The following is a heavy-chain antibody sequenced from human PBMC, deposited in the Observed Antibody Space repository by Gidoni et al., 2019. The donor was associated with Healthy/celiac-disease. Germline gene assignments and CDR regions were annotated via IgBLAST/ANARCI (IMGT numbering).Heavy chain of an antibody. CDR2: IYYSGST. Sequence: QVQLQESGPGLVKPSETLSLTCTVSGGSISSSYWSWIRQPPGKGLEWIGYIYYSGSTNYNPSLKSRVTIAVDTSKNQFSLKLSSVTAADTAVYYCARWTTVTLSFDYWGQGTLVTVSS. V-gene: IGHV4-59*01. CDR1: GGSISSSY. CDR3: ARWTTVTLSFDY. J-gene: IGHJ4*02. D-gene: IGHD4-17*01.